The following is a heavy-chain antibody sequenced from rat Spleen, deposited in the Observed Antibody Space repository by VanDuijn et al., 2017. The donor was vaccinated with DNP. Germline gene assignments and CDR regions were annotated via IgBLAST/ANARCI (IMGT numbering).Heavy chain of an antibody. Sequence: EVQLEESGGGLVQPGRSLKLSCVASGLTFTNYGMAWVRQAPTKGLEWVAVINAGSGNTYYRDSVKGRFTISRNNAKNTQYLQMDSLRSEDTATYYCARHGEVHLRYAMDAWGQGTSVTVSS. J-gene: IGHJ4*01. D-gene: IGHD1-5*01. CDR2: INAGSGNT. V-gene: IGHV5S13*01. CDR1: GLTFTNYG. CDR3: ARHGEVHLRYAMDA.